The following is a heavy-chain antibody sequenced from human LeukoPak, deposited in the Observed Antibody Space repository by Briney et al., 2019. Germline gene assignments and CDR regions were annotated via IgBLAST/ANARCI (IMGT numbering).Heavy chain of an antibody. CDR3: AKLDLSDGNSHY. Sequence: GGSLRLSCAASGFXFTSYSMNWVRQAPGKGLEWVSYISASRSTIYFADSVKGRFTISRDNAKNSLYLQMNSLRAKDTALYYCAKLDLSDGNSHYWGQGTLVTVSS. CDR1: GFXFTSYS. CDR2: ISASRSTI. J-gene: IGHJ4*02. D-gene: IGHD4-23*01. V-gene: IGHV3-48*01.